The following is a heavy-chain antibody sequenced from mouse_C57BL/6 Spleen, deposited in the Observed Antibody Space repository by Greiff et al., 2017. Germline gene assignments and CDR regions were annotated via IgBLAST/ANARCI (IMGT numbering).Heavy chain of an antibody. D-gene: IGHD1-1*01. J-gene: IGHJ2*01. Sequence: QVHVKQSGPELVKPGASVKLSCKASGYTFTSYDINWVKQRPGQGLEWIGWIYPRDGSTKYNEKFKGKATLTVDTSASTAYMELHSLTSEDSAVYFCARAQFITTVVGDYFDYWGQGTTLTVSS. CDR1: GYTFTSYD. CDR2: IYPRDGST. CDR3: ARAQFITTVVGDYFDY. V-gene: IGHV1-85*01.